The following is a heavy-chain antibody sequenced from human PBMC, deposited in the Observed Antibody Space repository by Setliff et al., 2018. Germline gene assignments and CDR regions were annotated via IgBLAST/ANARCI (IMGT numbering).Heavy chain of an antibody. Sequence: SETLSLTCAVYGGSFSTYYWIWIRQPPGKGLEWIGEINHSGSTNYNPSLKSRVTISVDTSKNQFSLKLSSVTAADTAFYYCARFRSWSQIDALENWGQGTMVTVSS. CDR2: INHSGST. J-gene: IGHJ3*02. V-gene: IGHV4-34*01. CDR1: GGSFSTYY. D-gene: IGHD2-15*01. CDR3: ARFRSWSQIDALEN.